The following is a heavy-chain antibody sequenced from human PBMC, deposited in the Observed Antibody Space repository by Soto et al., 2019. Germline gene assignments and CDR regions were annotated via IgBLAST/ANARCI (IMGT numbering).Heavy chain of an antibody. CDR2: ISYDGSNK. CDR3: ARDKGDLRFLEWSYYFDY. Sequence: QVQLVESGGGVVQPGRSLRLSCAASGFTFSSCAMHWVRQAPGKGLEWVALISYDGSNKYYADSVKGRFTISRDNSKNTLYLQMNSLRAEDTAVYYCARDKGDLRFLEWSYYFDYWGQGTLFTVSS. CDR1: GFTFSSCA. V-gene: IGHV3-30-3*01. D-gene: IGHD3-3*01. J-gene: IGHJ4*02.